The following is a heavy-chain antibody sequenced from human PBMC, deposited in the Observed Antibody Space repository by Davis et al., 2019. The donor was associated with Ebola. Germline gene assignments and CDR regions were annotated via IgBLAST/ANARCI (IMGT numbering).Heavy chain of an antibody. CDR3: ARAEESSGLDY. Sequence: SCKATGFTFSGYSMNWVRQAPGKGLEWVSAITGSGGTTYYADSVKGRFTISRDNAKNSLYLQMNSLRAEDTAVYYCARAEESSGLDYWGQGTLVTVSS. D-gene: IGHD6-19*01. V-gene: IGHV3-21*01. CDR2: ITGSGGTT. CDR1: GFTFSGYS. J-gene: IGHJ4*02.